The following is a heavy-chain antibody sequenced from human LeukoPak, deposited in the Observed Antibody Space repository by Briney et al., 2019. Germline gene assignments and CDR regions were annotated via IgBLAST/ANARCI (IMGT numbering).Heavy chain of an antibody. Sequence: SETLSLTCTVSGGSISSGGYSWSWIRQPPGKGLEWTGYIYHSGSTYYNPSLKSRVTISVDRSKNQFSLKLSSVTAADTAVYYCARASSGYYYGYFQHWGQGTLVTVSS. CDR1: GGSISSGGYS. CDR2: IYHSGST. V-gene: IGHV4-30-2*01. D-gene: IGHD3-22*01. J-gene: IGHJ1*01. CDR3: ARASSGYYYGYFQH.